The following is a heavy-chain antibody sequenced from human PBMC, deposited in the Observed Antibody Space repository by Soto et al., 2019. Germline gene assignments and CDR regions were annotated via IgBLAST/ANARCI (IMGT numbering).Heavy chain of an antibody. CDR1: GYTFTRYG. CDR2: INTYNGNT. V-gene: IGHV1-18*01. J-gene: IGHJ5*02. Sequence: ASVKVSCKASGYTFTRYGIGWARQAPGQGLEWMGWINTYNGNTNYAQNVQGRVTLTTDTSTSTAYMELRSLRSEDTAVYYCATALGMGITGTTSLFDPWGQRTLVTVSS. D-gene: IGHD1-7*01. CDR3: ATALGMGITGTTSLFDP.